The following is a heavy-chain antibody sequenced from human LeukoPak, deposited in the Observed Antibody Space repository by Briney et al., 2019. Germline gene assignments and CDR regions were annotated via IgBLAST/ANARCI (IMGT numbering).Heavy chain of an antibody. V-gene: IGHV3-74*01. CDR3: AGGSGWLYFDY. Sequence: GGSLRLSCAASGFAFSTYTIDWVRQVPGKGLVWVSRINNDGRSTTYADSVKGRFTISRANAKDTLYLQMNSLRAEDTAVYYCAGGSGWLYFDYWGQGTLVTVSS. CDR1: GFAFSTYT. D-gene: IGHD6-19*01. J-gene: IGHJ4*02. CDR2: INNDGRST.